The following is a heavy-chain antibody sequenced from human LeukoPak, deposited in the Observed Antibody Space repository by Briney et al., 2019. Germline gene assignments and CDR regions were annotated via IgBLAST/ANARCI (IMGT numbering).Heavy chain of an antibody. V-gene: IGHV1-69*06. CDR2: IIPIFGTA. Sequence: SVKVSCKASGGTFSSYAISWVRQAPGQGLECMGGIIPIFGTANYAQKFQGRVTITADKSTSTAYMELSSLRSEDTAVYYCARDIDGDYDSSGYFTSWGQGTLVTVSS. J-gene: IGHJ5*02. D-gene: IGHD3-22*01. CDR1: GGTFSSYA. CDR3: ARDIDGDYDSSGYFTS.